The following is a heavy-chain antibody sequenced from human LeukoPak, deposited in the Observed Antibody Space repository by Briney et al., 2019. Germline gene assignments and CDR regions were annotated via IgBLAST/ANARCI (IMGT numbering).Heavy chain of an antibody. V-gene: IGHV3-33*01. CDR3: ARLFYGNYGAFDI. CDR1: GFPFSSYV. J-gene: IGHJ3*02. D-gene: IGHD4-11*01. CDR2: IWFDGGKI. Sequence: PGGSLRLSCAASGFPFSSYVMHWPRQAPGKGLEWVAVIWFDGGKIYYADSVKGRFTISRDNSKNTLYLQMNSLRAEDTAVYYCARLFYGNYGAFDIWGQGTVVTVSS.